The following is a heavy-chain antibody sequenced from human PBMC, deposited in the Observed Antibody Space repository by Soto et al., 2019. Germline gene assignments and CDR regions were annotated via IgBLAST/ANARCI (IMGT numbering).Heavy chain of an antibody. J-gene: IGHJ5*02. D-gene: IGHD3-22*01. CDR2: ISSSSSYI. Sequence: GGSLRLSCAAAGLTFSSYSMNWVRQAPGKGLEWVSSISSSSSYIYYADSVKGRFTISRDNAKNSLYLQMNSLRAEDTAVYYCAREIQYYDSSGSLWPWGQGTLVTVSS. CDR1: GLTFSSYS. CDR3: AREIQYYDSSGSLWP. V-gene: IGHV3-21*04.